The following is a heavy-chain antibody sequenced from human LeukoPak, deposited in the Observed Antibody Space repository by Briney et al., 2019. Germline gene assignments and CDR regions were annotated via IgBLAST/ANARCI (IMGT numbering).Heavy chain of an antibody. J-gene: IGHJ5*02. CDR2: IYSGGST. D-gene: IGHD1-26*01. Sequence: GGSLRLSCAASGFTVSSNYMSWVRQAPGKGLEWVSVIYSGGSTYYADSVKGRFTISRDNSKNTLYLQMNSLRAEDTAVYYCAKDPGNPFGGSYYYLDPWGQGTLVTVSS. CDR1: GFTVSSNY. CDR3: AKDPGNPFGGSYYYLDP. V-gene: IGHV3-66*01.